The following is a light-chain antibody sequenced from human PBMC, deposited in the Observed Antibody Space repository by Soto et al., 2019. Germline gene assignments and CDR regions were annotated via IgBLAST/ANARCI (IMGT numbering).Light chain of an antibody. V-gene: IGLV2-14*01. CDR3: SAYTSSLTLYV. Sequence: QSPLNKPAPVSGSPGQSITISCTGTSSDVRTYNYVSWYQQDSGKAPKLMIYEVSNRASGVSNRFSGSKSGNTASLTISGLQAEDEAHYYCSAYTSSLTLYVFGSGTKVTVL. CDR1: SSDVRTYNY. CDR2: EVS. J-gene: IGLJ1*01.